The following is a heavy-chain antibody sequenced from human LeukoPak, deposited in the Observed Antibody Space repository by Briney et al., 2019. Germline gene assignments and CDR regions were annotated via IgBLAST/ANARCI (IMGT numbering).Heavy chain of an antibody. Sequence: PGGSLRLSCAASGFTFSSYSMNWVRQAPGKGLEWVSYISSSSSTIYYADSVKGRFIISRDNAENLLSLQMNSLGADDTAMYYCARLLGDSTIYDLWGQGTLVTVSP. V-gene: IGHV3-48*04. D-gene: IGHD3-16*01. J-gene: IGHJ5*02. CDR2: ISSSSSTI. CDR3: ARLLGDSTIYDL. CDR1: GFTFSSYS.